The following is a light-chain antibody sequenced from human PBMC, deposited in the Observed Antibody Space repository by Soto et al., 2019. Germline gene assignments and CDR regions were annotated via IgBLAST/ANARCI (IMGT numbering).Light chain of an antibody. CDR2: GAS. J-gene: IGKJ1*01. CDR3: QHYNNWPPWT. CDR1: QSVSSN. V-gene: IGKV3-15*01. Sequence: EIVMTQSPATLSVSPGERATLTCRASQSVSSNLAWYQQKPGQAPRLLIYGASTRATGIPARFSGSRSGTEFTLTISSLQSEDFAVYYCQHYNNWPPWTFGQGTTVEIK.